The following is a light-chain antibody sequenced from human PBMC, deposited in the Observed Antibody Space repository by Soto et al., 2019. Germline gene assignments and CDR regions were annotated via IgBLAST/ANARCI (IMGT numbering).Light chain of an antibody. V-gene: IGLV2-14*01. CDR1: RSHVGGYNY. Sequence: QSALTQPASVSGSPGQSITISCTGTRSHVGGYNYVSWYQQHPGKAPKLMIYEVSNRPSGVSNRFSGSKSGNTASLTISGLQAEDEADYYCRSYTSSSTLGVFGGGTKLTVL. CDR3: RSYTSSSTLGV. CDR2: EVS. J-gene: IGLJ2*01.